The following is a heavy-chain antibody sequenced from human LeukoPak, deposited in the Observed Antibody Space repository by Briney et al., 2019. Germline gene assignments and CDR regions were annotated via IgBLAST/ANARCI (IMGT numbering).Heavy chain of an antibody. Sequence: GASVKVSCKASGYTFTGYYMHWVRQAPGQGLEWMGWINPSSGGTNYAQKFQGRVTMTRDTSISTAYMELSRLRSDDTAVYYCARVLRFLEWRRKYYFDYWGQGTLVTVSS. D-gene: IGHD3-3*01. V-gene: IGHV1-2*02. CDR1: GYTFTGYY. CDR2: INPSSGGT. J-gene: IGHJ4*02. CDR3: ARVLRFLEWRRKYYFDY.